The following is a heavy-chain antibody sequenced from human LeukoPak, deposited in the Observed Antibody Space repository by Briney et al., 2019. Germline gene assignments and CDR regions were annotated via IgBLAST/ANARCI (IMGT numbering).Heavy chain of an antibody. CDR3: ARHLGSSGSYRFHY. V-gene: IGHV4-39*01. CDR1: GGSISSSSYY. D-gene: IGHD3-10*01. J-gene: IGHJ4*02. Sequence: SETLSLTCTVSGGSISSSSYYWGWIRQPPGKGLEWIGSIYYSGSTYYNSSLKSRVTMSVDMSKNQFSLILTSVTAADTAVYYCARHLGSSGSYRFHYWGQGTLVTVSS. CDR2: IYYSGST.